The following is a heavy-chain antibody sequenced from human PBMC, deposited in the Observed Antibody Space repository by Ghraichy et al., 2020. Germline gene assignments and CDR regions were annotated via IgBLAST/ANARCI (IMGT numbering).Heavy chain of an antibody. V-gene: IGHV1-8*01. Sequence: ASVKVSCKASGYTFTSYDINWVRQATGQGLEWMGWMNPNSGNTGYAQKFQGRVTMTRNTSISTAYMELSSLRSEDTAVYYCARGRNYDFWCGDYYNYYGMDVWGQGTTVTVSS. D-gene: IGHD3-3*01. CDR1: GYTFTSYD. J-gene: IGHJ6*02. CDR3: ARGRNYDFWCGDYYNYYGMDV. CDR2: MNPNSGNT.